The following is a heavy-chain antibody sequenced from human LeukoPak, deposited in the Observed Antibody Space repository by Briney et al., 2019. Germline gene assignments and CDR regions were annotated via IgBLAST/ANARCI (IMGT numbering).Heavy chain of an antibody. CDR1: GFTFSSYG. CDR3: AKDYYDSSGYCPFDY. J-gene: IGHJ4*02. Sequence: GGSLRLSCAASGFTFSSYGMHWVRQAPGKGLEWVAFIRYDGSNKYYADSVKGRFTISRDNSKNTLYLQMNSLRAEDTAVYCCAKDYYDSSGYCPFDYWGQGTLVTVSS. D-gene: IGHD3-22*01. V-gene: IGHV3-30*02. CDR2: IRYDGSNK.